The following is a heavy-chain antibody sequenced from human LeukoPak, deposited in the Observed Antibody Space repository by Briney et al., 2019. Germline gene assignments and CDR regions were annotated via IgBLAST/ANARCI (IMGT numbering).Heavy chain of an antibody. CDR2: IYHSGST. CDR3: ARDEQWLVPCYGMDV. J-gene: IGHJ6*02. Sequence: SETLSLTCTVSGYSISSGYYWGWIRQPPGKGLEWIGSIYHSGSTYYNPSLKSRVTISVDTSKNQFSLKLSSVTAADTAVYYCARDEQWLVPCYGMDVWGQGTTVTVSS. CDR1: GYSISSGYY. V-gene: IGHV4-38-2*02. D-gene: IGHD6-19*01.